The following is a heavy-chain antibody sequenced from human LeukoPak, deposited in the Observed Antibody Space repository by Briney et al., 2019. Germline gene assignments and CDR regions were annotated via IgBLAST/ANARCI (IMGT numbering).Heavy chain of an antibody. D-gene: IGHD6-13*01. CDR1: GGSIDSNS. V-gene: IGHV4-59*01. CDR3: ARRSSSWKNWFDP. J-gene: IGHJ5*02. CDR2: IYYSGTT. Sequence: PSETLSLTCTVSGGSIDSNSWTWIQQPPGKGLEWIGYIYYSGTTNYNPSLKSRVTMSVDMSKNQFSLKLSSVTAADTAVYYCARRSSSWKNWFDPWGQGTLVTVSS.